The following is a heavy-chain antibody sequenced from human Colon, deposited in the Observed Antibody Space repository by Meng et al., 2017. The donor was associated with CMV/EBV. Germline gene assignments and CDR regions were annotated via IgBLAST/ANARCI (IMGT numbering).Heavy chain of an antibody. CDR2: INPNSGGT. CDR1: TGYY. D-gene: IGHD2-2*01. Sequence: TGYYMHWGRQAPGQGLEWMGWINPNSGGTNYAQKFQGRVTMTRDTSISTAYMELSRLRSDDTAVYYCARAKPGYCSSTSCLPSGYFQHWGQGTLVTVSS. CDR3: ARAKPGYCSSTSCLPSGYFQH. V-gene: IGHV1-2*02. J-gene: IGHJ1*01.